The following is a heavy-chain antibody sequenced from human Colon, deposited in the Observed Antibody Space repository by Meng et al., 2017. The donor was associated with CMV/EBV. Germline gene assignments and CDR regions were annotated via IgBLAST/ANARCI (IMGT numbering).Heavy chain of an antibody. CDR3: ARDKSARDSSAYDY. V-gene: IGHV3-23*01. CDR2: ISGSGGDT. CDR1: GFTFSSFA. Sequence: GGSLRLSCAASGFTFSSFAMSWVRQAPGKGLEWVSAISGSGGDTYYADSVKGRFTISRDNAKNSLYLQMDSLRADDTAVYYCARDKSARDSSAYDYWGQGTLVTVSS. J-gene: IGHJ4*02. D-gene: IGHD3-22*01.